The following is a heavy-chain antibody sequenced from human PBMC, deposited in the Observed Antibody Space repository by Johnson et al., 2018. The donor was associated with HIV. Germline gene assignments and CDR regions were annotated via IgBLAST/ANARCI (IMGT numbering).Heavy chain of an antibody. CDR1: QFTFSFYY. CDR2: VNPNGGTT. V-gene: IGHV3-25*05. J-gene: IGHJ3*01. D-gene: IGHD3-16*01. Sequence: QLVESGGGLAKPAWSPRLSCAASQFTFSFYYMNCVRQAPGNGLELVGQVNPNGGTTYLIDSGKDRFNISRDNAKNTLHLQMNSLKTEDTALYYCAKDPRFSNGGAFDVWGQGTMVTVSS. CDR3: AKDPRFSNGGAFDV.